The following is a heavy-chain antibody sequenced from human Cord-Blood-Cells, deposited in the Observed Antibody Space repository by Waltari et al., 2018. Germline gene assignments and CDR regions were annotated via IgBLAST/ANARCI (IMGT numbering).Heavy chain of an antibody. CDR2: INHSGST. Sequence: QVQLQQWGAGLLKPSETLSLTCAVYGGSFSGYYWSWIRQPPGKGLEWIVEINHSGSTNYNPSLKSRVTISVDTSKNQFSLKLSSVTAADTAVYYCARGQLWAAPDYWGQGTLVTVSS. V-gene: IGHV4-34*01. CDR1: GGSFSGYY. D-gene: IGHD5-18*01. CDR3: ARGQLWAAPDY. J-gene: IGHJ4*02.